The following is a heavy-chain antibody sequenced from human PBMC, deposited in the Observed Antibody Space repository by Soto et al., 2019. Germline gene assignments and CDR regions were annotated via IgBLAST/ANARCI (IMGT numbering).Heavy chain of an antibody. CDR2: IYYSGST. V-gene: IGHV4-39*01. Sequence: QLQLQESGPGLVKPSETLSLTCTVSGGSISSSSYYWGWIRQPPGKGLEWIGSIYYSGSTYYNPSLKSRVTISVDTSKNQFSLKLSSVTAADTAVYYCARHALFQFESGYSSGWYGGDYWGQGTLVTVSS. CDR1: GGSISSSSYY. D-gene: IGHD6-19*01. J-gene: IGHJ4*02. CDR3: ARHALFQFESGYSSGWYGGDY.